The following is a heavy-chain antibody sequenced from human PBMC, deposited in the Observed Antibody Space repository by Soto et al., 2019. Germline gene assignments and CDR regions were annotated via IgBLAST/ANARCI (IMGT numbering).Heavy chain of an antibody. D-gene: IGHD4-17*01. CDR3: ARSKYGDYVLYYFDY. Sequence: QVQLVQSGAEVKKPGSSVKVSCKASGGTFSNYTISWVRQAPGQGLEWMGRIIPILGIANYAQKFQGRVTITADKSTSTAYMELSSLRSEDTAVYYCARSKYGDYVLYYFDYWGQGTLVTVSS. V-gene: IGHV1-69*02. CDR2: IIPILGIA. CDR1: GGTFSNYT. J-gene: IGHJ4*02.